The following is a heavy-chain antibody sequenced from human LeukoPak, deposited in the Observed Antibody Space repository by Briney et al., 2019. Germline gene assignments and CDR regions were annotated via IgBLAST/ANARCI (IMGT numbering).Heavy chain of an antibody. J-gene: IGHJ4*02. CDR2: ISGSGGTT. D-gene: IGHD3-16*02. CDR1: GFTFSSYA. V-gene: IGHV3-23*01. CDR3: VKDSNVDHDCLWGSYRSPFDF. Sequence: GGSLRLSCAASGFTFSSYAMSWVRQAPGKGLEWVSVISGSGGTTYYADSVKGRFTISRDNSKNTLYLQMNSLRADDTAVYYCVKDSNVDHDCLWGSYRSPFDFWGQGTLVSVSS.